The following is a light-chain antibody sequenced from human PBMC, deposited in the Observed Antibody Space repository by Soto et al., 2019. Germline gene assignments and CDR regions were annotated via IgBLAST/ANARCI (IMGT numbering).Light chain of an antibody. V-gene: IGKV1-39*01. Sequence: DIQMTQSPSSLSASVGDRVTITCRASQGISTYLNWSQQKPGKAPKLLIYAASSLQSGVPSRFSGSGSETDFTLTISSLQPEDFATYSCQQSYSTMWTFGQGTKVDTK. CDR2: AAS. J-gene: IGKJ1*01. CDR1: QGISTY. CDR3: QQSYSTMWT.